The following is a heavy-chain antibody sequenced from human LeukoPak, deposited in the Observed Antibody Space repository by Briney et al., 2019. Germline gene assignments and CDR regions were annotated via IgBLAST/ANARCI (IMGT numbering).Heavy chain of an antibody. V-gene: IGHV3-30*18. CDR1: GFTFSSYG. Sequence: GGSLRLSCAASGFTFSSYGMHWVRQAPGKGLEWVAVISYDGSNKYYADSVKGRFTISRDNSKNTLCLQMNSLRAEDTAVYYCAKFPIAVAADYWGQGTLVTVSS. CDR3: AKFPIAVAADY. D-gene: IGHD6-19*01. J-gene: IGHJ4*02. CDR2: ISYDGSNK.